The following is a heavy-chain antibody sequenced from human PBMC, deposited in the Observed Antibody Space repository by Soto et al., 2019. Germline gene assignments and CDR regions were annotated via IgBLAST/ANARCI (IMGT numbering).Heavy chain of an antibody. CDR3: AREEGVVAAGIDY. Sequence: QVQLVESGGGVVQPGRSLRLSCAASGFTFSSYGMHWVRQAPGKGLEWVAVIWYDGSNKYYADSVKGRFTISRDNSKNTLYLQMNSLRAEDTAVYYCAREEGVVAAGIDYWGQGTRVTVSS. V-gene: IGHV3-33*01. D-gene: IGHD2-15*01. J-gene: IGHJ4*02. CDR2: IWYDGSNK. CDR1: GFTFSSYG.